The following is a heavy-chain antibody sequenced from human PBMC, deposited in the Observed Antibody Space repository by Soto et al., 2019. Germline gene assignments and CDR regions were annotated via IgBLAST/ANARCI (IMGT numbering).Heavy chain of an antibody. V-gene: IGHV4-38-2*01. Sequence: PSETLSLTCAVSSHSISSGFYYWGWVRQPPGKGLEWIGSIYHTESSYYNPSLKSRVTMAVDTSKNQLSRKLRSMTAADTAVYFCARYGYSSSARFFDYWGQGTRVTASS. CDR2: IYHTESS. J-gene: IGHJ4*02. D-gene: IGHD5-12*01. CDR3: ARYGYSSSARFFDY. CDR1: SHSISSGFYY.